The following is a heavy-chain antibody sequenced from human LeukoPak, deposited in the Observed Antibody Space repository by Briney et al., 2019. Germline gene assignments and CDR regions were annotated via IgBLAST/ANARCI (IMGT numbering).Heavy chain of an antibody. CDR1: GGTFSSYA. CDR2: IIPIFGTA. V-gene: IGHV1-69*01. Sequence: ASVKVSCKASGGTFSSYAISWVRQALGQGLEWMGGIIPIFGTANYAQKFQGRVTITADESTSTAYMELSSLRSEDTAVYYCARDVDTAMASFDYWGQGTLVTVSS. D-gene: IGHD5-18*01. J-gene: IGHJ4*02. CDR3: ARDVDTAMASFDY.